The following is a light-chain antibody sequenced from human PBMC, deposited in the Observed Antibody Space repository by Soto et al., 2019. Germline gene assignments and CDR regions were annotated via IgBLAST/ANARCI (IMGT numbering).Light chain of an antibody. CDR2: WAS. V-gene: IGKV4-1*01. Sequence: DIVMTQSPDSLAVSLGERATINCKSSQSVLYSSNNKNYLAWYQQKPGQPPRLLIYWASTRESGVPDRFSGSGSGTDFTLTISSLQAEDVGVYYCQQYYGTPWTFGQGTKVEV. J-gene: IGKJ1*01. CDR1: QSVLYSSNNKNY. CDR3: QQYYGTPWT.